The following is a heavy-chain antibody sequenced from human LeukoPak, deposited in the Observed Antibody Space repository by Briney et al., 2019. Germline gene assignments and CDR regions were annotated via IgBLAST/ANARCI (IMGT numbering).Heavy chain of an antibody. D-gene: IGHD5-12*01. J-gene: IGHJ6*03. Sequence: ASVKVSCKASGYTFTNYGINWVRQAPGQGLEWMGWISGYSGNTNYAQRFQGRVTMTTDTSTSTAYMELRSLRSDDTAVYYCATHSPEWRYSGYYNYYYIDVWGKGTTVIVSS. CDR1: GYTFTNYG. CDR3: ATHSPEWRYSGYYNYYYIDV. CDR2: ISGYSGNT. V-gene: IGHV1-18*01.